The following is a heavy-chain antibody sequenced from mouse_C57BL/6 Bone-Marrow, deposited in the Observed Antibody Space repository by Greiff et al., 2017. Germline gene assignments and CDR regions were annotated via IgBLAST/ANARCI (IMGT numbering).Heavy chain of an antibody. V-gene: IGHV1-55*01. Sequence: VQLQQPGASVKMSCKASGYPFTSYWITWVKQRPGQGLEWIGDIYPGSGSTNYNEKFKSKATLTVDTSSSTAYMQLSSLTSEDSAVSYGARRSEYYGSSYDWGQGTTLTVSS. D-gene: IGHD1-1*01. CDR1: GYPFTSYW. J-gene: IGHJ2*01. CDR2: IYPGSGST. CDR3: ARRSEYYGSSYD.